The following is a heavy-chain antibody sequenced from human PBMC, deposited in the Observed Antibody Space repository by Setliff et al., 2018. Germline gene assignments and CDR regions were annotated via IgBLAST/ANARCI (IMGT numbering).Heavy chain of an antibody. V-gene: IGHV1-69*10. J-gene: IGHJ6*03. Sequence: GASVKVSCKASGGTFSSYAIHWVRQAPGEGLEWMGGIIPMLGVTNYAREFQGRVTISEDTSTSTAYMELSSLRSQDTAVYYCARGPSGWSSATSRYYFYMDVWGKGTTVTVSS. D-gene: IGHD6-19*01. CDR2: IIPMLGVT. CDR3: ARGPSGWSSATSRYYFYMDV. CDR1: GGTFSSYA.